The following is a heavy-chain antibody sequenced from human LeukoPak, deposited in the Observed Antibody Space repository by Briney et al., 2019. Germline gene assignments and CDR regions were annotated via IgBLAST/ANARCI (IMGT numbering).Heavy chain of an antibody. CDR2: FYYSGSN. J-gene: IGHJ4*01. V-gene: IGHV4-59*11. CDR1: GGSLSGHY. Sequence: SETLSLICSVSGGSLSGHYWSWFRQPPGKGLEWIGYFYYSGSNNYHPSPKSRVTISVDTSKNQFSLKVNSVTSADTAVYYCARGEGERYYVNFFDYWGHGKLVSVSS. CDR3: ARGEGERYYVNFFDY. D-gene: IGHD1-26*01.